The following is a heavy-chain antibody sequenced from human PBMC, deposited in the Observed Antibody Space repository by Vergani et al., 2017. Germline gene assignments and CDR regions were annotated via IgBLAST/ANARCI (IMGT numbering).Heavy chain of an antibody. V-gene: IGHV4-34*01. J-gene: IGHJ6*03. Sequence: QVQLQQWGGGLLKPSETLSLTCVVTGGSFTCYHWTWIRQSPGEGLEWVGDIDHTGRPDYNPSLKSRLTMSVDKSRNQFSLTLNSVTATDTAIYFCARVNTETNGHLYYYYYMDVWGQGTAVTVS. CDR1: GGSFTCYH. D-gene: IGHD4-11*01. CDR3: ARVNTETNGHLYYYYYMDV. CDR2: IDHTGRP.